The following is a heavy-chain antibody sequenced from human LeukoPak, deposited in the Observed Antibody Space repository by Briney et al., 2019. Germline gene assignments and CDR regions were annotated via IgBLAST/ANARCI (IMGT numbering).Heavy chain of an antibody. Sequence: ASVKVSCKSSGYTFTSYGISWVRQAPGQGLEWMGWISAYNGNTNYAQKLQGRVTMTTDTSTSTAYMELRSLRSDDTAAYYCALSGSYAPFDYWGQGTLVTVSS. CDR3: ALSGSYAPFDY. J-gene: IGHJ4*02. CDR1: GYTFTSYG. V-gene: IGHV1-18*01. D-gene: IGHD1-26*01. CDR2: ISAYNGNT.